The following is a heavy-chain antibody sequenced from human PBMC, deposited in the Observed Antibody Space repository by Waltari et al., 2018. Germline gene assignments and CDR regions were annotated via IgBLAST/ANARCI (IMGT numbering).Heavy chain of an antibody. V-gene: IGHV4-61*02. CDR2: IYTSGSS. CDR3: ARGPDGGRYYYYMDV. D-gene: IGHD3-10*01. Sequence: QVQLQESGPGLVKPSQTLSLTCTVSGGSIRSGSYYWSWIRPPAGKGLEWIGRIYTSGSSNYNPSRKSRVTISVDTSKNQFSLKLSSVTAADTAVYYCARGPDGGRYYYYMDVWGKGTTVTVSS. CDR1: GGSIRSGSYY. J-gene: IGHJ6*03.